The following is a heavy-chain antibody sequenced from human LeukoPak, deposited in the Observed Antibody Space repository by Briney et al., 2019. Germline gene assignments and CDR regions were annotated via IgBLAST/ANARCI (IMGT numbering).Heavy chain of an antibody. V-gene: IGHV4-59*12. J-gene: IGHJ4*02. D-gene: IGHD3-22*01. CDR3: AREEGDDSSGYYYFDY. CDR2: IYYSGST. CDR1: GGSISSYY. Sequence: SETLSLTCTVSGGSISSYYWSWIRQPPGKGLEWIGYIYYSGSTNYNPSLKSRVTISVDTSKNQFSLKLSSVTAADTAVYYCAREEGDDSSGYYYFDYWGQGTLVTVSS.